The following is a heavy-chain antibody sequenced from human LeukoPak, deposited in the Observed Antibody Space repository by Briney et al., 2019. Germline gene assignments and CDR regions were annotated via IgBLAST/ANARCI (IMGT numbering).Heavy chain of an antibody. CDR3: ARNDGGLA. D-gene: IGHD1-1*01. CDR2: ISYDGSNK. V-gene: IGHV3-30*01. Sequence: PGGSVSLFCAACGFTFSSYAMHGLRQAPGKGLEWVAVISYDGSNKYYADSVKGRFTISRDNSKNTLDLQMNSLRAEDTAVYYCARNDGGLAWCQGSLVTAAS. CDR1: GFTFSSYA. J-gene: IGHJ5*02.